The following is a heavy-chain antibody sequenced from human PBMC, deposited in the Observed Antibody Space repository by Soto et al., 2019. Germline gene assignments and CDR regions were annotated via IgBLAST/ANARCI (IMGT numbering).Heavy chain of an antibody. CDR1: GGTISGYY. V-gene: IGHV4-4*07. D-gene: IGHD3-3*01. CDR2: IYSSGNT. Sequence: LSLTCSVSGGTISGYYWTWIRQPTGKGLEWIGHIYSSGNTKYNPSLQSRVTMSLDTSNNQFSLRLTSVTAADTAVYYCARGQRFSDWFDPWGQGTLVTVSS. J-gene: IGHJ5*02. CDR3: ARGQRFSDWFDP.